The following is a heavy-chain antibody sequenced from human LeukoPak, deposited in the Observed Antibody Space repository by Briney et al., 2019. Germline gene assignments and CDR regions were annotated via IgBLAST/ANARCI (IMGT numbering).Heavy chain of an antibody. J-gene: IGHJ6*02. Sequence: PSETLSLTCAVSGGSISSGGYSWSWIRQPPGKGLEWIGYIYHSGSTYYNPSLKSRVTISVDRSKNQFSLKLSSVTAADTAVYYCARDSAFWSGYSPVWGQGTTVTVSS. V-gene: IGHV4-30-2*01. CDR2: IYHSGST. D-gene: IGHD3-3*01. CDR3: ARDSAFWSGYSPV. CDR1: GGSISSGGYS.